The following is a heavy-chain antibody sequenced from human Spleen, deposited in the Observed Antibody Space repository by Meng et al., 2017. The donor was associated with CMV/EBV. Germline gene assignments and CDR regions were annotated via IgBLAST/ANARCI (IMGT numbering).Heavy chain of an antibody. CDR2: IWYDGSNK. J-gene: IGHJ6*02. Sequence: GGSLRLSCAASGFTFSSYGMHWVRQAPGKGLEWVAVIWYDGSNKYYADSVKGRFTISRDNSKNTLYLQMNSLRAEDTAVYYCAKGSGSFLYYYYGMDVWGQGTTVTVSS. CDR1: GFTFSSYG. CDR3: AKGSGSFLYYYYGMDV. D-gene: IGHD1-26*01. V-gene: IGHV3-33*06.